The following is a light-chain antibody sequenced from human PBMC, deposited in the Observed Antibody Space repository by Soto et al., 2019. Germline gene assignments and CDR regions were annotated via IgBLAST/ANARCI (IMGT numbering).Light chain of an antibody. CDR3: QRYENYWT. CDR2: DAS. Sequence: DSQMTQSPSTLSASVGDRVTITCRASQNIRSWLAWYQQIPGKAPKLLIYDASNLESGVPSRFSGSGSGTEFTLTISSLQPEDFAVYYCQRYENYWTFGQGTKVDIK. J-gene: IGKJ1*01. V-gene: IGKV1-5*01. CDR1: QNIRSW.